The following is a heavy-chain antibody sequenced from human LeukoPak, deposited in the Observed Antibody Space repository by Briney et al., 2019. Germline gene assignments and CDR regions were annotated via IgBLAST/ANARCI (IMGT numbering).Heavy chain of an antibody. CDR3: AKGGASVTDAPHGDVVTTTLDGFDI. J-gene: IGHJ3*02. D-gene: IGHD4-17*01. CDR1: GFAFSTFP. CDR2: VSGSGGHT. Sequence: GGSLRLSCVASGFAFSTFPMSWVRQAPGKGLEWVSAVSGSGGHTFYLDSAKGRVTISRDNSKKTLYLQMNSLRVDDTAVYYCAKGGASVTDAPHGDVVTTTLDGFDIWGQGTMATVSS. V-gene: IGHV3-23*01.